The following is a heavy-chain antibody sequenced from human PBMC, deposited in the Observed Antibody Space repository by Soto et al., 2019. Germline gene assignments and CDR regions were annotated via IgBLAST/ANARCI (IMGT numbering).Heavy chain of an antibody. CDR3: ARGDYIWGSYPIFDY. V-gene: IGHV4-59*01. CDR2: IYYSGST. Sequence: QVQLQESGPGLVKPSETLSLTCTVSGGSISSYYWSWIRQPPGKGLEWIGYIYYSGSTNYNPSLKSRVTISVDTSKNQFSLKLSSVPAADTAVYYCARGDYIWGSYPIFDYWGQGTLVTVSS. D-gene: IGHD3-16*02. J-gene: IGHJ4*02. CDR1: GGSISSYY.